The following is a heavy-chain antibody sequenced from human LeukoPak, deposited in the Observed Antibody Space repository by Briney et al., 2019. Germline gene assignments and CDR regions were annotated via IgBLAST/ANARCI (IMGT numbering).Heavy chain of an antibody. J-gene: IGHJ4*02. Sequence: SETLSLTCTVSGGSISGYFWTWIRQPAGKGLEWIGRICSCGSNNYNPSLKSRVTMSLDTPKNHFSLNLTSVTAADTAVYYCAREPTSGREPTSGRPLDYWGQGTLVTVSS. CDR2: ICSCGSN. CDR1: GGSISGYF. V-gene: IGHV4-4*07. D-gene: IGHD5-12*01. CDR3: AREPTSGREPTSGRPLDY.